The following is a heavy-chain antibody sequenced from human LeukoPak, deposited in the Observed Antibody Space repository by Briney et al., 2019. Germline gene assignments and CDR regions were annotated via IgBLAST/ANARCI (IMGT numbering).Heavy chain of an antibody. V-gene: IGHV1-8*01. CDR2: MNPNSGNT. J-gene: IGHJ4*02. CDR1: GYTFTSYD. D-gene: IGHD3-3*01. Sequence: EASVKVSCKASGYTFTSYDINWVRQATGQGLEWMGWMNPNSGNTGYAQKFQGRVTMTRNTSISTAYMELSSLRSVDTAVYYCAIDFWSGTKTDYWGQGTLVTVSS. CDR3: AIDFWSGTKTDY.